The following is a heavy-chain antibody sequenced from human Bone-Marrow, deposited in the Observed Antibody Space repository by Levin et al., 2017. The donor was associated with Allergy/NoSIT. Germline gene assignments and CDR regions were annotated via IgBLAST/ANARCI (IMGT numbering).Heavy chain of an antibody. J-gene: IGHJ4*02. CDR3: ARTDHPSSPHFDY. CDR2: VYYTGLT. CDR1: GGSIDSYY. D-gene: IGHD6-13*01. V-gene: IGHV4-59*01. Sequence: ASETLSLTCTVSGGSIDSYYWSWIRQTPGKGLQWIGYVYYTGLTRYNPSLKSRVTMSVDTSKNQFSLKLYSVTAADTGLYFCARTDHPSSPHFDYWGQGILVTVSS.